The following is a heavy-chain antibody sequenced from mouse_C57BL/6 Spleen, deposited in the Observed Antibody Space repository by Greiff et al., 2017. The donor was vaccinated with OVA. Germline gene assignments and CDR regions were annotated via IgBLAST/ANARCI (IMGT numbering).Heavy chain of an antibody. V-gene: IGHV1-55*01. Sequence: QVQLQQPGAELVKPGASVKMSCKASGYTFTSYWITWVKQRPGQGLEWIGDIYPGSGSTNYNEKFKSKATLTVDTSSSTAYMQLSSLTSEDSAVYDCARRGGSSYDFDYWGQGTTLTVSS. CDR3: ARRGGSSYDFDY. J-gene: IGHJ2*01. CDR1: GYTFTSYW. D-gene: IGHD1-1*01. CDR2: IYPGSGST.